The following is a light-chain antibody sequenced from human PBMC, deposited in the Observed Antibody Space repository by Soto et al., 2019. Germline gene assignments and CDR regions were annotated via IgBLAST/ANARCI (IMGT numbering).Light chain of an antibody. J-gene: IGLJ1*01. CDR3: CSYVGSYSYV. CDR1: SSDVGGYNS. V-gene: IGLV2-11*01. CDR2: DVI. Sequence: QSALTQPRSVSGSRGQPVTVSCIGTSSDVGGYNSVSWYQEHPGKAPKLMIYDVIKRPSGVPDRFSGSKSGNTASLTISGLLAEDEADYYCCSYVGSYSYVFGTGTKVTVL.